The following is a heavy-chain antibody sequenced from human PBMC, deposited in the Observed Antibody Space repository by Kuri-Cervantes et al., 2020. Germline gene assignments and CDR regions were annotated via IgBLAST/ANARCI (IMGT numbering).Heavy chain of an antibody. CDR3: ATAGTAFTIYDGLNWFDP. Sequence: SVKVSCKVSGYTLTELSMHWVRQAPGKGLEWMGGIIPIFGTANYAQKFQGRVTITADESTSTAYVELSSLRSEDTAVYYCATAGTAFTIYDGLNWFDPWGQGTLVTVSS. J-gene: IGHJ5*02. CDR1: GYTLTELS. D-gene: IGHD2/OR15-2a*01. V-gene: IGHV1-69*13. CDR2: IIPIFGTA.